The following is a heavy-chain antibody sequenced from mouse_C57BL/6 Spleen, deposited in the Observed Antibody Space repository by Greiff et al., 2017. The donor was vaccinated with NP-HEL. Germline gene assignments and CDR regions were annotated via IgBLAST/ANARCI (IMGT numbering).Heavy chain of an antibody. D-gene: IGHD1-1*01. J-gene: IGHJ4*01. CDR2: INPNNGGT. Sequence: EVKLMESGPELVKPGASVKMSCKASGYTFTDYNMHWVKQSHGKSLEWIGYINPNNGGTSYNQKFKGKATLTVNKSSSTAYMELRSLTSEDSAVYYCARGGTTVVRAMDYWGQGTSVTVSS. CDR3: ARGGTTVVRAMDY. V-gene: IGHV1-22*01. CDR1: GYTFTDYN.